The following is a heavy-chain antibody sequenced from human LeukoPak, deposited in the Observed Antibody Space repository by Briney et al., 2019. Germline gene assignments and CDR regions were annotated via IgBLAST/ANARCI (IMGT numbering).Heavy chain of an antibody. CDR3: ARRMTVAGIFDY. Sequence: SETLSLTCTVSGGSISSGGYYWSWIRQYPGKGLEWIGYIYDSGSTYYNPSLKSRITISVDTSKNQFSLKLSSVTAADTAVYYCARRMTVAGIFDYWGQGTLVTVSS. D-gene: IGHD6-19*01. J-gene: IGHJ4*02. CDR1: GGSISSGGYY. CDR2: IYDSGST. V-gene: IGHV4-31*03.